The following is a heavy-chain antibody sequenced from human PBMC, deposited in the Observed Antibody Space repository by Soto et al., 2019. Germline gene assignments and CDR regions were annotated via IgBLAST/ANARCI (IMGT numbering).Heavy chain of an antibody. Sequence: ASVKVSCKASGYTFTSYGINWVRPDSGQGIEWMGWISAYNGNTNYAQKLQGRVTMTTDTSTSTAYMELRSLRSDDTAVYYCARRLAVATTFYGMDVWGQGTTVTVSS. CDR3: ARRLAVATTFYGMDV. V-gene: IGHV1-18*01. CDR2: ISAYNGNT. D-gene: IGHD5-12*01. CDR1: GYTFTSYG. J-gene: IGHJ6*02.